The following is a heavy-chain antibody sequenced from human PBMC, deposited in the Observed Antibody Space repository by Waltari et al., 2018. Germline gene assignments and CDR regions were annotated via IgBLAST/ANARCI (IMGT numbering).Heavy chain of an antibody. V-gene: IGHV1-2*02. Sequence: QVQLVQSGAEVKKPGASVKVSCKASGYTFTGSYMHWVRQAPGQGLEWMGWINPNSGGTNYAQKFQGRVTMTRDTSISTAYMELSRLRSDDTAVYYCARGVYSGSYSPLDYFDYWGQGTLVTVSS. CDR3: ARGVYSGSYSPLDYFDY. CDR1: GYTFTGSY. CDR2: INPNSGGT. J-gene: IGHJ4*02. D-gene: IGHD1-26*01.